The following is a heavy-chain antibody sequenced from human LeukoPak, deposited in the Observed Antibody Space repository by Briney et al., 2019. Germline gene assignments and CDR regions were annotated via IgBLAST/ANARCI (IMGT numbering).Heavy chain of an antibody. Sequence: SETLSLTCTVSGGSISIYYWSWIRQPPGKGLEWIGYIQNRGSTNYNPSLKSRVTLSVDTSKNQFSLKLTSVTAADTAVYYCARDRPGIAVAGDAFDIWGQGTMVTVSS. CDR1: GGSISIYY. J-gene: IGHJ3*02. CDR2: IQNRGST. V-gene: IGHV4-59*01. D-gene: IGHD6-19*01. CDR3: ARDRPGIAVAGDAFDI.